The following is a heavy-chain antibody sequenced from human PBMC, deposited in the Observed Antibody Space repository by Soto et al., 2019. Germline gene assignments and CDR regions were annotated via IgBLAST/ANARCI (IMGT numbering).Heavy chain of an antibody. CDR3: ARVFNRYYDFWSGYYYYYYYMVV. CDR2: MNPNSGNT. J-gene: IGHJ6*03. Sequence: GASVKVSCKASGYTFTSYDINWVRQATGQGLEWMGWMNPNSGNTGYAQKFQGRVTMTRNTSISTAYMELSSLRPEDTAVYYCARVFNRYYDFWSGYYYYYYYMVVWGKGTTVTVSS. CDR1: GYTFTSYD. D-gene: IGHD3-3*01. V-gene: IGHV1-8*01.